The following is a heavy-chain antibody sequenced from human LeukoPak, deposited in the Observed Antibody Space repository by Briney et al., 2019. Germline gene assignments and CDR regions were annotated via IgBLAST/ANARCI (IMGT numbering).Heavy chain of an antibody. CDR3: ARHSPAYDFDY. J-gene: IGHJ4*02. Sequence: PSETLFLTCTVSGGSISSSSYYWGWIRQPPGKGLEWIGSIYYSGSTYYNPSLKSRVTISVDTSKNQFSLKLSSVTAADTAVYYCARHSPAYDFDYWGQGTLVTVSS. D-gene: IGHD3-3*01. V-gene: IGHV4-39*01. CDR2: IYYSGST. CDR1: GGSISSSSYY.